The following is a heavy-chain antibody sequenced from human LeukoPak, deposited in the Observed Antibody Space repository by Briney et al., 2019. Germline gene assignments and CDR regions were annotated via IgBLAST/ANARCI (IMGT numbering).Heavy chain of an antibody. D-gene: IGHD3-3*01. CDR2: ISSSSSTI. J-gene: IGHJ4*02. CDR1: GFTFSSYA. CDR3: AKKYSNGDFWSGPQDFDY. V-gene: IGHV3-48*01. Sequence: GGSLRLSCAASGFTFSSYAMYWVRQAPGKGLEWVSYISSSSSTIYYADSVKGRFTISRDNSKNTLYLQMNSLRAEDTAVYYCAKKYSNGDFWSGPQDFDYWGQGTLVTVSS.